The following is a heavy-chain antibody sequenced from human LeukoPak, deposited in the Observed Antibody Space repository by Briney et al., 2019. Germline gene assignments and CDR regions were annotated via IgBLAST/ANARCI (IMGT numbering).Heavy chain of an antibody. J-gene: IGHJ6*03. CDR2: ISAYNGNT. V-gene: IGHV1-18*01. Sequence: GASVKVSCKASGYSFTSYGISWVRQAPGQGLEWMGWISAYNGNTNYAQKLQGRVTMTTDTSTSTAYMELRSLRSDDTAVYYCAKDIAAAGTPDYYYYYMDVWGKGTTVTVSS. CDR3: AKDIAAAGTPDYYYYYMDV. CDR1: GYSFTSYG. D-gene: IGHD6-13*01.